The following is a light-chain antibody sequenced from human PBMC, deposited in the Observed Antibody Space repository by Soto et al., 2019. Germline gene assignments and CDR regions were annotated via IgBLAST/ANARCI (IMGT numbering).Light chain of an antibody. CDR3: QQRSNWPPVT. CDR2: GAT. Sequence: EIVLTQSPGALSLSPGERATLSCWASESIGDYLAWYQQKPGQAPRLLIYGATKRTSGTPDRFSGTGSETAFTLAISRLEPGDFAVYYCQQRSNWPPVTFGGGTKVEIK. CDR1: ESIGDY. J-gene: IGKJ4*01. V-gene: IGKV3D-20*02.